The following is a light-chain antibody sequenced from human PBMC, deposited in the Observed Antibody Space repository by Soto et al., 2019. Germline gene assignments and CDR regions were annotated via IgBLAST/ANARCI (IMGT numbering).Light chain of an antibody. CDR1: QSINNF. CDR2: DVS. J-gene: IGKJ2*02. CDR3: QQRANWPRGT. Sequence: EIVLTQSPATLSLSPGERATLSCTTSQSINNFLAWYQEKPGQAPRPLIYDVSVRAAGIPARFSGSGSETDFTLTISSLEPEDSAIHYCQQRANWPRGTFGQGTKVEIK. V-gene: IGKV3-11*01.